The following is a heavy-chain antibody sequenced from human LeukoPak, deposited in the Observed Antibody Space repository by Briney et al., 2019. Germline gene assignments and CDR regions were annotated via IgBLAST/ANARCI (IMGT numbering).Heavy chain of an antibody. Sequence: PGGSLRLSCAASGFTFSSYAMSWVRQAPGKGLEWVSAISGSGGSTYYAGSVKGRFTISRGNSKNTLYLQMNSLRAEDTAVYYCAKLWRSGYYYFDYWGQGTLVTVSS. V-gene: IGHV3-23*01. CDR1: GFTFSSYA. J-gene: IGHJ4*02. D-gene: IGHD3-22*01. CDR2: ISGSGGST. CDR3: AKLWRSGYYYFDY.